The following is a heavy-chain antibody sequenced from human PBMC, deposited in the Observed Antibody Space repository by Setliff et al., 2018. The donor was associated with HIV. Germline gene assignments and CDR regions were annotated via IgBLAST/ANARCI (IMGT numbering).Heavy chain of an antibody. CDR2: MHTSGNT. CDR3: ARSIYGSGTYPLDI. D-gene: IGHD3-10*01. CDR1: GDSISGYY. J-gene: IGHJ4*02. Sequence: ASETLSLTCTSSGDSISGYYWSWIRQPAGKGLEWIGRMHTSGNTNYNPSLKSRVTMSVDTSKNQFSLRLSSVTAADTAVYFCARSIYGSGTYPLDIWGPGTLVTVSS. V-gene: IGHV4-4*07.